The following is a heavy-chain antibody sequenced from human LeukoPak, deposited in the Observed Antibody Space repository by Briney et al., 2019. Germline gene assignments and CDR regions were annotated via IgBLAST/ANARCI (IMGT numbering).Heavy chain of an antibody. Sequence: SETLSLTCAVYGGSFSGYYWSWIRQPPGKGLEWIGEINHSGSTNYNPSLKSRVTISVDTSKDQFSLKLSSVTAADTAVYYCARLVVGELDYWGQGTLVTVSS. V-gene: IGHV4-34*01. CDR2: INHSGST. D-gene: IGHD1-26*01. CDR1: GGSFSGYY. CDR3: ARLVVGELDY. J-gene: IGHJ4*02.